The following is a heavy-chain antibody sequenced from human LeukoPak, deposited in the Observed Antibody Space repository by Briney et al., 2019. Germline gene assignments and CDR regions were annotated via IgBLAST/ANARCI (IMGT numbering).Heavy chain of an antibody. Sequence: PGGSLRLSCAASGFTFSSYEMNWVRQAPGKGLEWVSYISSSGSTIYYADSVKGRFTISRDNAKNSLYLQMNSPRAEDTAVYYCARKASYGSGSYFDYWGQGTLVTVSS. V-gene: IGHV3-48*03. J-gene: IGHJ4*02. CDR2: ISSSGSTI. CDR3: ARKASYGSGSYFDY. CDR1: GFTFSSYE. D-gene: IGHD3-10*01.